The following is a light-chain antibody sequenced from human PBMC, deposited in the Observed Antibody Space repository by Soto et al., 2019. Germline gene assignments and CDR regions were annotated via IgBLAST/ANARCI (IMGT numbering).Light chain of an antibody. J-gene: IGLJ2*01. CDR1: SSNIGAGYD. V-gene: IGLV1-40*01. CDR3: QSYDSSLSAP. CDR2: GNS. Sequence: VLTQPPSVSGAPGQRVTISCTGSSSNIGAGYDVHWYQQLPGTAPKLLIYGNSNRPSGVPDRFSGSKSGTSASLAITGLQAEDEADYYCQSYDSSLSAPFGGGTKLTVL.